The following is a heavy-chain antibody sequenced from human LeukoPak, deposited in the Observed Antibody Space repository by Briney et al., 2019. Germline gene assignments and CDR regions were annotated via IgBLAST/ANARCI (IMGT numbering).Heavy chain of an antibody. CDR3: AKIYSSSDYYFDY. CDR2: ISGSGGST. J-gene: IGHJ4*02. V-gene: IGHV3-23*01. D-gene: IGHD6-6*01. CDR1: GFNFSIYS. Sequence: GGSLRLSCAASGFNFSIYSMYWVRQAPGKGLEWVSAISGSGGSTYYADSVKGRFTISRDNSKNTLYLQMNSLRAEDTAVYYCAKIYSSSDYYFDYWGQGTLVTVSS.